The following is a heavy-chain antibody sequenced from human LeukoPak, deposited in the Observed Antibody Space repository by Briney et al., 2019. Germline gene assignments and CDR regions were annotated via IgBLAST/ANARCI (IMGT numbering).Heavy chain of an antibody. CDR1: GGSFSGYY. Sequence: SETLSLTCAVYGGSFSGYYWSWIRQPPGKGLEWIGEINHSGSTNYNPSLKSRVTISVDTSKNQFSLKLSSVTAADTAVYYCARGPLGYCSSTSCSQQYNWFDPWGQGTLVTVSS. V-gene: IGHV4-34*01. CDR2: INHSGST. CDR3: ARGPLGYCSSTSCSQQYNWFDP. J-gene: IGHJ5*02. D-gene: IGHD2-2*01.